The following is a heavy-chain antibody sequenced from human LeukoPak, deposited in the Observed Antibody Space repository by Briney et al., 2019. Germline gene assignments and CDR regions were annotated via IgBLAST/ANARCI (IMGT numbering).Heavy chain of an antibody. J-gene: IGHJ4*02. CDR2: ISAYNGNT. V-gene: IGHV1-18*01. D-gene: IGHD5-18*01. Sequence: ASVKVSCKASGGTFSSYAISWVRQAPGQGLEWMGWISAYNGNTNYAQKLQGRVTMTTDTSTSTAYMELRSLRSDDTAVYYCARVNTAMAFFDYWGQGTLVTVSS. CDR3: ARVNTAMAFFDY. CDR1: GGTFSSYA.